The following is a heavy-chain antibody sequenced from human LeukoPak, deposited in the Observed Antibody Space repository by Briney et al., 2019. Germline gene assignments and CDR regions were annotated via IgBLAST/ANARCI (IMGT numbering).Heavy chain of an antibody. J-gene: IGHJ5*02. D-gene: IGHD6-19*01. V-gene: IGHV3-48*01. CDR1: GFTFSSYS. CDR2: ISSSSSTI. CDR3: ARDFEYSSGWYFLFDP. Sequence: GGSLRLSCAASGFTFSSYSMNWVRQAPGKGLEWVSYISSSSSTIYYADYVKGRFTISRDNAKNSLYLQMNSLRAEDTAVYYCARDFEYSSGWYFLFDPWGQGTLVTVSS.